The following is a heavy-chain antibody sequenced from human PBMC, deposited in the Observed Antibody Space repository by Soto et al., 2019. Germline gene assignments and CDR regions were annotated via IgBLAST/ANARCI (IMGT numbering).Heavy chain of an antibody. J-gene: IGHJ3*02. CDR2: IWYDGSNK. D-gene: IGHD5-18*01. Sequence: GGSLRLSCAASGFTFSSYGMHWVRQAPGKGLEWVAVIWYDGSNKYYADSVKGRFTISRDNSKNTLYLQMNSLRAEDTAVYYCARDLYSYGSGRAFDIWGQGTMVTVSS. CDR1: GFTFSSYG. V-gene: IGHV3-33*01. CDR3: ARDLYSYGSGRAFDI.